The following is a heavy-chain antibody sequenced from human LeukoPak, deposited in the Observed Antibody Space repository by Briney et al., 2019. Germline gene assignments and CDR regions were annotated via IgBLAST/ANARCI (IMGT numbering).Heavy chain of an antibody. D-gene: IGHD3-10*01. CDR1: GGSISSYY. J-gene: IGHJ4*02. CDR3: ARGGSSNYFYG. V-gene: IGHV4-59*12. Sequence: ASETLSLTCTVSGGSISSYYWSWIRQPPGKGLEWIGYIYYSGSTNYNPSLKSRVTISVDTSKNQFSLKLSSVTAADTAVYYCARGGSSNYFYGWGQGALVTVSS. CDR2: IYYSGST.